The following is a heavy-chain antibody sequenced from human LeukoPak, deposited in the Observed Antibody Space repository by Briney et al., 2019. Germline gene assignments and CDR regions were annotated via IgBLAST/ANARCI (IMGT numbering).Heavy chain of an antibody. CDR2: IIPIFGTA. D-gene: IGHD3-22*01. V-gene: IGHV1-69*13. CDR1: GYTFTGYY. Sequence: GASVKVSCKASGYTFTGYYMHWVRQAPGQGLEWMGGIIPIFGTANYAQKFQGRVTITADESTSTAYMELSSLRSEDTAVYYCARTSSGYYDYWGQGTLVTVSS. CDR3: ARTSSGYYDY. J-gene: IGHJ4*02.